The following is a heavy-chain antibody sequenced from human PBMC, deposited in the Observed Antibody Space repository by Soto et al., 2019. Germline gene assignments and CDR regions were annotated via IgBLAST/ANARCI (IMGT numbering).Heavy chain of an antibody. CDR1: GFTFSNYA. V-gene: IGHV3-30-3*01. J-gene: IGHJ4*02. D-gene: IGHD5-18*01. CDR3: ARGPIGDAAMVTNYFDY. Sequence: QVQLVESGGGVVQPGRSLRLSCAASGFTFSNYAIHWVRQAPGKGLEWVAVLSYDGNKIHYADSVKGRFTVSRDNSKNTLFLQMNSLRPEDTALYYCARGPIGDAAMVTNYFDYWGQGTLVTVSS. CDR2: LSYDGNKI.